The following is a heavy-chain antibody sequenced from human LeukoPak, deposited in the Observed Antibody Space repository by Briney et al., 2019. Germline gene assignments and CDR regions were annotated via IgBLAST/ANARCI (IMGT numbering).Heavy chain of an antibody. CDR2: ISESGSNT. CDR1: GFTFSIHA. V-gene: IGHV3-23*01. J-gene: IGHJ2*01. Sequence: GGSLRLSCAASGFTFSIHAMSWVRQAPGKGLEWVSGISESGSNTYYADSVKGRFTISRDNAKNTLYLQMNSLRAEDMAVYYCARGGWRGLDGYFDLWGRGTLVTVSS. CDR3: ARGGWRGLDGYFDL. D-gene: IGHD3/OR15-3a*01.